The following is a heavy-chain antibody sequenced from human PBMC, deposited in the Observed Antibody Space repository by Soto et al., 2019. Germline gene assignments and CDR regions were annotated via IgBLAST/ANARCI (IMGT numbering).Heavy chain of an antibody. CDR3: GSANSIALGLRT. CDR1: GFTFTSHG. CDR2: VSAYNGYT. J-gene: IGHJ5*02. V-gene: IGHV1-18*01. D-gene: IGHD2-15*01. Sequence: QAHLVQSGTEVRGPGASVKVSCKASGFTFTSHGFTWVRQAPGQGLEWLGWVSAYNGYTNYAQKIQGRVSMTPDSSTTTAYMELRGLTSDDTAVYYCGSANSIALGLRTWGQGTLVTVSS.